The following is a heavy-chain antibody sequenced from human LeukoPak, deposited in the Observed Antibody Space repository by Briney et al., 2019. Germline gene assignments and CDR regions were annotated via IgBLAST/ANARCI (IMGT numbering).Heavy chain of an antibody. CDR1: GFAFSTHG. Sequence: GGSLRLSCAASGFAFSTHGMHWVRQAPGKGLEWVAFMRYDGNDQDYADSVKGRFTISRDNSKNTLYLQMNSLRAEDTAVYCCAKVFGITGTPWGQGTLVTVSS. CDR2: MRYDGNDQ. J-gene: IGHJ5*02. CDR3: AKVFGITGTP. D-gene: IGHD1-20*01. V-gene: IGHV3-30*02.